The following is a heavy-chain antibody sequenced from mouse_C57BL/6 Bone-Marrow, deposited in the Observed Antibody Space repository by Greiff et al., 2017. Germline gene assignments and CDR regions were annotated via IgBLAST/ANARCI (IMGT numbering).Heavy chain of an antibody. V-gene: IGHV1-81*01. CDR2: IYPRSGNT. J-gene: IGHJ2*01. D-gene: IGHD4-1*01. CDR1: GYTFTSYG. CDR3: ARRGENWAYFDY. Sequence: VQLQQSGAELARPGASVKLSCKASGYTFTSYGISWVKQRTGQGLVWIGEIYPRSGNTYYNEKFKGKATLTADKSSSTAYMELRSLTSEDSAVYFCARRGENWAYFDYWGQGTTLTVSS.